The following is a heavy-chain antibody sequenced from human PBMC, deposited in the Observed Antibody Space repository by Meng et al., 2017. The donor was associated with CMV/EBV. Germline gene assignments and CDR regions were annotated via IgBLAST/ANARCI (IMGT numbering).Heavy chain of an antibody. J-gene: IGHJ4*02. V-gene: IGHV1-46*01. CDR2: INPSGGST. CDR1: GYTFTSYY. D-gene: IGHD5-18*01. Sequence: QVELVEAGAGVKKPGASVKVSCKASGYTFTSYYMHWVRQAPGQGLEWMGIINPSGGSTSYAQKFQGRVTMTRDTSTSTVYMELSSLRSEDTAVYYCARDKIQLWPTVGYFDYWGQGTLVTVSS. CDR3: ARDKIQLWPTVGYFDY.